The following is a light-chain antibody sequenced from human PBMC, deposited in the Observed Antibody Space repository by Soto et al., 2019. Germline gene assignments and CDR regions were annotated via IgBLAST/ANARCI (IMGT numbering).Light chain of an antibody. CDR1: QSIKNY. Sequence: IKMTQSPSSLSAAIGARVTITCRASQSIKNYLNWYQHKPGAAPKLLIFGASNLESGVPSRFSGSGSGTEFTLSISSLQPEDFAAYYCQQGYSTTPITFGQGTRLEIK. CDR3: QQGYSTTPIT. J-gene: IGKJ5*01. CDR2: GAS. V-gene: IGKV1-39*01.